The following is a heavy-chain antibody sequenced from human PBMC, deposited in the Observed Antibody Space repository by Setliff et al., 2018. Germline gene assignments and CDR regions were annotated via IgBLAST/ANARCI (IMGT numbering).Heavy chain of an antibody. V-gene: IGHV3-15*01. CDR2: IKSKADGGTA. CDR3: ATRLGDF. J-gene: IGHJ4*02. CDR1: GSTFSDAW. Sequence: PGGSLRLSCAASGSTFSDAWMNWVRQAPGKGLEWVGRIKSKADGGTADFAAPVKGRFTISRDDSKNTMSLQMNSLKTEDTAVYFCATRLGDFWGQGTLVTVSS.